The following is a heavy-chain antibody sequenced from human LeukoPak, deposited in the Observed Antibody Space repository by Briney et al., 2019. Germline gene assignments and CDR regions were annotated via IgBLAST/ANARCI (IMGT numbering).Heavy chain of an antibody. Sequence: SETLSLTCAVYGGSFSGYYWSWIRQPPGKGLEWIGEINHSGSTNYNPSLKSRVTMSVDTSKNQFSLKLSSVTAADTAVYYCARDEYYYDSSGYYRNWFDPWGQGTLVTVSS. J-gene: IGHJ5*02. V-gene: IGHV4-34*01. CDR3: ARDEYYYDSSGYYRNWFDP. D-gene: IGHD3-22*01. CDR1: GGSFSGYY. CDR2: INHSGST.